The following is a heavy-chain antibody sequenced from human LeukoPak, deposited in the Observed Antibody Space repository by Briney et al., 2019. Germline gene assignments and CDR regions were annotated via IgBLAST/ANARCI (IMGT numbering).Heavy chain of an antibody. CDR1: GYSFTSYW. D-gene: IGHD5-18*01. CDR3: ARRGEAMDPFDY. CDR2: IYPGDSDT. V-gene: IGHV5-51*01. J-gene: IGHJ4*02. Sequence: MRGESLRISCKGSGYSFTSYWIGWVRQMPGKGLEWMGIIYPGDSDTRYSPSFQGQVTISADKSINTAYLQWSSLKASDTAIYYCARRGEAMDPFDYWGQGTLVTVSS.